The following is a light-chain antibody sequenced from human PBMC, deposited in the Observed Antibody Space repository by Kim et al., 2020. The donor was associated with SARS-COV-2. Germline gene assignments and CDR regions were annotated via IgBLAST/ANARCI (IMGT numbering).Light chain of an antibody. V-gene: IGLV3-1*01. Sequence: SYELTQPPSVSVSPGQTASITCSGDKLGDKYACWYQQKPGQSPVLVIYQYNKRPSGIPERFSGSNSGNTATLTISGTQAMDEADYYCQAWDSSTYVFGTGTKVTVL. J-gene: IGLJ1*01. CDR2: QYN. CDR1: KLGDKY. CDR3: QAWDSSTYV.